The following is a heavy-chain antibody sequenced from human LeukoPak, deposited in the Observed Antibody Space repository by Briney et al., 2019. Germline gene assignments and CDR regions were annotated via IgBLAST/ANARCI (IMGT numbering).Heavy chain of an antibody. CDR1: GFIFRSYG. V-gene: IGHV3-30*02. CDR2: IRYDGSKK. CDR3: AKGRSGSYQGGFDY. Sequence: PGGSLRLSCAASGFIFRSYGMHWVRQAPGKGLEWVAFIRYDGSKKYYADSVKGRFTISRDNFKNTLYLQMNSLRVEDTAVYYCAKGRSGSYQGGFDYWGQGTLVTVSS. D-gene: IGHD3-10*01. J-gene: IGHJ4*02.